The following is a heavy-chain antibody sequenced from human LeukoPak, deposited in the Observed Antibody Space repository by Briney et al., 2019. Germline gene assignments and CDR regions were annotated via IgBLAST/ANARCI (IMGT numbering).Heavy chain of an antibody. J-gene: IGHJ5*02. CDR3: ARGRHITGTPNNLFDP. D-gene: IGHD1-20*01. CDR1: GYTFTSYG. V-gene: IGHV1-18*01. CDR2: ISAYNGNT. Sequence: ASVKVSCKASGYTFTSYGISWVRQAPGQGLEWMGWISAYNGNTNYAQKLQGRVTMTIDTSTSTAYMELRSLRSDDTAVYYCARGRHITGTPNNLFDPWGQGTLVTVSS.